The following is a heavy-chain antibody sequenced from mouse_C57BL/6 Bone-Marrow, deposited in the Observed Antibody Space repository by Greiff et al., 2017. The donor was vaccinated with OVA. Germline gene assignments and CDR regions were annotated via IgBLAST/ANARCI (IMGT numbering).Heavy chain of an antibody. D-gene: IGHD3-2*02. CDR2: IDPENGDT. CDR1: GFNIKDDY. J-gene: IGHJ3*01. V-gene: IGHV14-4*01. CDR3: TYSSGYLFAY. Sequence: EVQLQESGAELVRPGASVKLSCTASGFNIKDDYMHWVKQRPEQGLEWIGWIDPENGDTESASKFQGKATITADTSSNTAYLQLSTLTSEDTAVYYCTYSSGYLFAYWGQATLVTVSA.